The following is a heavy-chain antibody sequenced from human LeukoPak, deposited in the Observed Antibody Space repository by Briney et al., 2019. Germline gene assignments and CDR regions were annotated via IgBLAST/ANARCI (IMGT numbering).Heavy chain of an antibody. J-gene: IGHJ1*01. CDR3: ARDLPARQQLVNRIPWKYFQH. Sequence: GASVKVSCKASGYTFTSYYMHWVRQAPGQGLEWMGIINPSGGSTSHAQKFQGRVTMTRDTSISTAYMELSRLRSDDTAVYYCARDLPARQQLVNRIPWKYFQHWGQGTLVTVSS. CDR2: INPSGGST. V-gene: IGHV1-46*01. D-gene: IGHD6-13*01. CDR1: GYTFTSYY.